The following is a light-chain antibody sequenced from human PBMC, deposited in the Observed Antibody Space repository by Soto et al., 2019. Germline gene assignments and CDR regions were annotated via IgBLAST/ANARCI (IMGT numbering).Light chain of an antibody. Sequence: EIVLTQSPGTLSLSLVERATLSCRASQSISSSYLAWYQQRPGQAPRLLIYGASSRATGIPDRFSGSGSGTDFTLTISRLEPEDFAVFYCQQYGRSLTFGGGTKVDIK. CDR2: GAS. J-gene: IGKJ4*01. CDR3: QQYGRSLT. CDR1: QSISSSY. V-gene: IGKV3-20*01.